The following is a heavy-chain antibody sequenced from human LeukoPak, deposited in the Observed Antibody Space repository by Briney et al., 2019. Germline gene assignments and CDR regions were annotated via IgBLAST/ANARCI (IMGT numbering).Heavy chain of an antibody. CDR3: ARRKGRVAATPSRNYYYYMDV. CDR2: INHSGST. V-gene: IGHV4-34*01. CDR1: GGSFSGYY. J-gene: IGHJ6*03. D-gene: IGHD2-15*01. Sequence: SETLSLTCAVYGGSFSGYYWSWIRQPPGKGLEWIGEINHSGSTNYNPSLKSRVTISVDTSKNQFSLKLSSVTAADTAVYYSARRKGRVAATPSRNYYYYMDVWGKGTTVTISS.